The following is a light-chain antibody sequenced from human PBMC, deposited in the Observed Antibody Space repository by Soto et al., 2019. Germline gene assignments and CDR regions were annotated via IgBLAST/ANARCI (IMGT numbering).Light chain of an antibody. CDR1: QSVSSN. Sequence: EIVMTQSPATLSVSPGERATLSCRASQSVSSNLAWYQQKPGQAPRLLIYGASTRATGIPARFSGSGSGTESTLTISSQQSEDFAVYYYQQYNNWWTFGKGTKVEIK. CDR2: GAS. J-gene: IGKJ1*01. V-gene: IGKV3-15*01. CDR3: QQYNNWWT.